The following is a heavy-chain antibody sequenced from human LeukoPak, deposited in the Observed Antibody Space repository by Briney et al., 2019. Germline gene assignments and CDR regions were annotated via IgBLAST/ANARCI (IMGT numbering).Heavy chain of an antibody. Sequence: SETLSLTCTVSGGSISSYYWSWIRQPPGKGLEWVGYIYYSGSTYYNPSLKSRVTISVDTSKNQFSLKLSSVTAADTAVYYCARGGILTGYYNPMDVWGQGTTVTVSS. J-gene: IGHJ6*02. V-gene: IGHV4-59*08. CDR3: ARGGILTGYYNPMDV. CDR2: IYYSGST. D-gene: IGHD3-9*01. CDR1: GGSISSYY.